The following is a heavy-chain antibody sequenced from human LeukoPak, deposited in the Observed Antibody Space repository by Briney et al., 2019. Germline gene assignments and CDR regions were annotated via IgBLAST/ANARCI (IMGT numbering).Heavy chain of an antibody. D-gene: IGHD5-24*01. Sequence: ASVKVSCKASGYTFTGYYLHWVRQAPGQGREWMGWIDPKSGGTKIAQNFQGRVTMTRDTSISTAYMELSRLRSDDTAVYYCARVGRDDGYITFGYWGQGTLVTVSS. V-gene: IGHV1-2*02. CDR2: IDPKSGGT. CDR3: ARVGRDDGYITFGY. CDR1: GYTFTGYY. J-gene: IGHJ4*02.